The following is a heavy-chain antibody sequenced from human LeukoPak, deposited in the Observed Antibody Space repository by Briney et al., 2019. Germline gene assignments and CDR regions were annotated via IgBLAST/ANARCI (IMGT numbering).Heavy chain of an antibody. V-gene: IGHV3-23*01. J-gene: IGHJ4*02. Sequence: GGSLRLSCAASGFTFSSYAMSRVRQAPGKGLEWVSAISGSGGGTYYADSVKDRFTISRDYSNNTLCLQMNSLRADDTAVYYCAKVASADAQARLNYWGQGTLVTVSS. CDR2: ISGSGGGT. D-gene: IGHD6-19*01. CDR3: AKVASADAQARLNY. CDR1: GFTFSSYA.